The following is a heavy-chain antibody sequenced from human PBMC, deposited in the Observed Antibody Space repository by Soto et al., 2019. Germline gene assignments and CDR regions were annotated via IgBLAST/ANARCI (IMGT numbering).Heavy chain of an antibody. CDR3: AKDSPNWKTFDY. CDR1: GFSFNTYA. D-gene: IGHD1-20*01. CDR2: ISGGGGST. J-gene: IGHJ4*02. V-gene: IGHV3-23*01. Sequence: GGSLRLSCAASGFSFNTYAMSWIRQAPGKGLEWVSAISGGGGSTYYAGSVKDRFTISRDNSKNTLYRQTNSLRADDTAVYLCAKDSPNWKTFDYWGRGTRVTVSS.